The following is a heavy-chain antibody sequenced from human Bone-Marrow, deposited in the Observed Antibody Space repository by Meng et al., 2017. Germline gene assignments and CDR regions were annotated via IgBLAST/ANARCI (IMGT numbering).Heavy chain of an antibody. D-gene: IGHD6-19*01. CDR3: ARGPIPVAGRVDY. CDR2: ISYDGRYK. CDR1: GFTFSNYA. V-gene: IGHV3-30*04. J-gene: IGHJ4*02. Sequence: GESLKISCAASGFTFSNYAMHWVRPAPGKGLEWVSLISYDGRYKYYADSVKGRFTISRDNFKKTLYLQMNSLRAEDTAVYFCARGPIPVAGRVDYWGQVTLVTVSS.